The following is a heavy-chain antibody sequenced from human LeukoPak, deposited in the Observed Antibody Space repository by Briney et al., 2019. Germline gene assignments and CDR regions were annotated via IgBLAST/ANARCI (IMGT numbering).Heavy chain of an antibody. V-gene: IGHV3-48*04. CDR2: ISSSSSTI. D-gene: IGHD2-2*01. Sequence: GGSLRLSCAASGFTFSTYSMNWVRQAPGKGLEWVSYISSSSSTIYYADSVKGRFTISRDNAKNSLYLQMNSLRAEDTAVYYCARGDYCSSTSCHLDAFDIWGQGTMVTVSS. CDR3: ARGDYCSSTSCHLDAFDI. J-gene: IGHJ3*02. CDR1: GFTFSTYS.